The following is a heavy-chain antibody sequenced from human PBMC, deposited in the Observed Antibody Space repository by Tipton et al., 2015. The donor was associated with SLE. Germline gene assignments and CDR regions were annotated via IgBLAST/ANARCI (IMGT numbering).Heavy chain of an antibody. CDR2: IYHSGST. CDR1: GGSISSSTYY. Sequence: TLSLTCSVSGGSISSSTYYWVWIRQPPGKGLEWIGSIYHSGSTNYNPSLKSRVTISVDTSKNQFSLKLNSVTAADTAVYYCANLRKGISLLLWGQGTPVTVSS. J-gene: IGHJ4*02. D-gene: IGHD1-14*01. CDR3: ANLRKGISLLL. V-gene: IGHV4-39*07.